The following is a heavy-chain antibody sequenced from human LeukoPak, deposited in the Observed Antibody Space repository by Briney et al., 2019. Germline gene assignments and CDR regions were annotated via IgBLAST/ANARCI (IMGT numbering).Heavy chain of an antibody. CDR2: ISYDGSNK. CDR3: ARNMLRGAAPIDY. J-gene: IGHJ4*02. Sequence: GGSLRLSCAPSGFTFSSYGMHWVRQAPGKGLEWVAVISYDGSNKYYADSVKGRFTISRDNSKNTLYLQMNSLRAGDTAVYYCARNMLRGAAPIDYWGQGTLVTVSS. V-gene: IGHV3-30*03. D-gene: IGHD3-10*01. CDR1: GFTFSSYG.